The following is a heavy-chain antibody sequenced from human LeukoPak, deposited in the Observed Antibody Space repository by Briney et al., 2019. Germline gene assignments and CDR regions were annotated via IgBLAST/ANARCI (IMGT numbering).Heavy chain of an antibody. CDR3: ARVDYHDSSGLPYYSALDV. Sequence: SETLSLTCNVSGGSISSYSWTWIRQPPGKGLEWIGPIYYSGRNNYNPSLRSRVTISVDTSRNQFSLRLRSVTAADSAVYYCARVDYHDSSGLPYYSALDVWGQGTTVTVS. J-gene: IGHJ6*02. CDR2: IYYSGRN. D-gene: IGHD3-22*01. V-gene: IGHV4-59*01. CDR1: GGSISSYS.